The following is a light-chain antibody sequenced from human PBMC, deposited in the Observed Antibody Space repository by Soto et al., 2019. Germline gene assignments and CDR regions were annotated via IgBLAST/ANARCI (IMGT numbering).Light chain of an antibody. CDR3: SSYRSITTPYV. Sequence: QSALTQPASVSGSPGQSITISCTGTSNDIGSYNFVSWYQQHPGKAPKLIIYNVSDRPSGVSIRFSGSKSANTASLTISGLQPEDEADYHCSSYRSITTPYVFGTGTKLTVL. V-gene: IGLV2-14*03. J-gene: IGLJ1*01. CDR2: NVS. CDR1: SNDIGSYNF.